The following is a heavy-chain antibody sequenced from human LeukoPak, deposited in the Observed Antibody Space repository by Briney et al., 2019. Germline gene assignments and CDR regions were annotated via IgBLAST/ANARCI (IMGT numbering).Heavy chain of an antibody. CDR2: ISLSGTI. CDR1: GFTFSDYY. D-gene: IGHD3-9*01. J-gene: IGHJ4*02. Sequence: GGSLRLSCAASGFTFSDYYMSWIRQAPGKGLEWVSYISLSGTIYYADSVKGRFTISRDNAKNSLYLQMNSLRAEDTAVYYCARDRVSILTGYYIDYWGQGTLVTVSS. V-gene: IGHV3-11*04. CDR3: ARDRVSILTGYYIDY.